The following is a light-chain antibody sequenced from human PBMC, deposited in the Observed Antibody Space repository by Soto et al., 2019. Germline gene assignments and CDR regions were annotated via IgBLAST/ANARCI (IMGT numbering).Light chain of an antibody. CDR3: QQYGSSPLT. V-gene: IGKV3-20*01. CDR1: QSVSSV. J-gene: IGKJ4*01. CDR2: GAS. Sequence: EILLTQSQATLSLSPGDRATLPCRASQSVSSVLAWYQQKPGQAPRLVIYGASSRASAVPDRFSGSGSGADFTLTISRLEPEDFAVYYCQQYGSSPLTFGGGTKVDI.